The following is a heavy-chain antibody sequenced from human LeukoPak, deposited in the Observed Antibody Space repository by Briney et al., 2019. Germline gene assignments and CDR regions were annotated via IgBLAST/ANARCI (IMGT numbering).Heavy chain of an antibody. Sequence: GASVKVSCKASGGTFSSYAISWVRQAPGQGLEWMGGIIPIFGTANYAQKFQGRVTITTDESTSTAYMELSSLRSEDTAVCYCARERQEDTAMVWDYWGQGTLVTVSS. CDR3: ARERQEDTAMVWDY. D-gene: IGHD5-18*01. CDR1: GGTFSSYA. CDR2: IIPIFGTA. V-gene: IGHV1-69*05. J-gene: IGHJ4*02.